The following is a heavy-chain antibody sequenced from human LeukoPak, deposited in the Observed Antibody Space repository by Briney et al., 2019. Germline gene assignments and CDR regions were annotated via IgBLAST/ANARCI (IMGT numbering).Heavy chain of an antibody. V-gene: IGHV3-23*01. D-gene: IGHD2-15*01. CDR2: ISGSGGST. Sequence: GGSLRLSCAASGFTFSSYGMHWVRQAPGKGLEWVSAISGSGGSTYYADSVKGRFTISRDNSKNTLYLQMNSLRAEDTAVYYCAKSRPPLGYCSGGSCFDYWGQGTLVTVSS. CDR3: AKSRPPLGYCSGGSCFDY. J-gene: IGHJ4*02. CDR1: GFTFSSYG.